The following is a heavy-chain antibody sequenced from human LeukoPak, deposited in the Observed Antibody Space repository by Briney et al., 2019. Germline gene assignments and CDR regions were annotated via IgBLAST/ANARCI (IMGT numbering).Heavy chain of an antibody. Sequence: SETLSLSCTVSGGSINGNYWTWIRQPPGKGLEWIGFMYDDGRTNYNPSLTSRVSLSIDKSTNEFSLNLRSVTAADTAVYYCARVFRGAVTANWFDIWGQGTLVTVSA. CDR2: MYDDGRT. CDR1: GGSINGNY. CDR3: ARVFRGAVTANWFDI. J-gene: IGHJ5*02. V-gene: IGHV4-59*01. D-gene: IGHD2-21*02.